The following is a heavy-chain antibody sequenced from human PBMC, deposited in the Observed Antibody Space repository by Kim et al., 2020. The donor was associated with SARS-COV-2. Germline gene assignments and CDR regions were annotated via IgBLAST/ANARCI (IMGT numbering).Heavy chain of an antibody. Sequence: GGSLRLSCAASGFSFSDYYMTWIRQAPGKGLEWVAYINSDGSSINYADSVNGRFTISKDNTKKSLSLQMNSLTPEDTAVYYCARAPVIRITIFGVVIDYFDYWGQGTLVTVSS. CDR1: GFSFSDYY. CDR2: INSDGSSI. J-gene: IGHJ4*02. CDR3: ARAPVIRITIFGVVIDYFDY. V-gene: IGHV3-11*01. D-gene: IGHD3-3*01.